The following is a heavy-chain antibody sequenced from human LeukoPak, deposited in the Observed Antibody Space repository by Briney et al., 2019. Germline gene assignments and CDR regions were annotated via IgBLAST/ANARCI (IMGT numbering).Heavy chain of an antibody. V-gene: IGHV3-23*01. D-gene: IGHD3-22*01. CDR3: AKDWGDSSGYYYLKLDYFDY. CDR1: GFTFSSYA. J-gene: IGHJ4*02. CDR2: ISGSGGGT. Sequence: GGSLRLSCAASGFTFSSYAMSWVRQAPGKGLEWVSAISGSGGGTYYADSVKGRFTISRDNSKNTLYVQMNSLRAEDTAVYYCAKDWGDSSGYYYLKLDYFDYWGQGTLVTVPS.